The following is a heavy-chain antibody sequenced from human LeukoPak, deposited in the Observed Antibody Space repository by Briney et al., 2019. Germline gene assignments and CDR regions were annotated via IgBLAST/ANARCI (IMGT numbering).Heavy chain of an antibody. CDR2: IYYSGST. D-gene: IGHD3-16*01. CDR1: GGSISSYY. Sequence: PSETLSLTCTVSGGSISSYYWSWIRQPPGKGLEWIGYIYYSGSTNYNPSLKSRVTISVDTSKNQFSLKLSSVTAADTAVYYCARVIRGGEADYWGQGTLVTVSS. J-gene: IGHJ4*02. CDR3: ARVIRGGEADY. V-gene: IGHV4-59*01.